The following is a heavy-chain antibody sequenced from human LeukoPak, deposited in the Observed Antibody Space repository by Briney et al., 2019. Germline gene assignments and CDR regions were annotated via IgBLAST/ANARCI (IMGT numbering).Heavy chain of an antibody. V-gene: IGHV4-61*09. CDR3: ARGRGNSIRLIRGARAYSWFDP. D-gene: IGHD3-10*01. J-gene: IGHJ5*02. CDR1: GGSISSGSYY. Sequence: SETLSLTCTVSGGSISSGSYYWSWIRQPAGKGLEWIGHIYTSESTNYNPSLKSRVTISVDTSKNQFSLKLTSVTAADTAVYYCARGRGNSIRLIRGARAYSWFDPWGQGTLVTVSS. CDR2: IYTSEST.